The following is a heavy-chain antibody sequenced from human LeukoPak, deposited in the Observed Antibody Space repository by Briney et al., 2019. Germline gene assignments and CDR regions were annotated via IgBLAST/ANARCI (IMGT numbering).Heavy chain of an antibody. J-gene: IGHJ4*02. Sequence: SETLSLTCAVDGGSFSGYYWSWIRQPPGKGLEWIGEINHSGRTNYNPSLKSRVTISVDTSKNHFSLKLSSVTAADTAVYYCARGGLQHYYGSGSHDYWGQGTLVTVSS. CDR3: ARGGLQHYYGSGSHDY. V-gene: IGHV4-34*01. CDR1: GGSFSGYY. CDR2: INHSGRT. D-gene: IGHD3-10*01.